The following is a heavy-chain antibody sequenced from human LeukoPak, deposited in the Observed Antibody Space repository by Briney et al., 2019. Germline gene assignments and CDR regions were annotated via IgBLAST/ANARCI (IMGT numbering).Heavy chain of an antibody. V-gene: IGHV3-33*01. Sequence: PGRSLRLSCAASGFSLSAYGVHWVRQAPGKGLEWVAVIWYDGTSKDYADSVKGRFTFSRDNSKNTLYLQMNSLTVEDTAVYYCASLEVYGGGPDVWGQGTTVTVSS. D-gene: IGHD2-8*01. J-gene: IGHJ6*02. CDR1: GFSLSAYG. CDR3: ASLEVYGGGPDV. CDR2: IWYDGTSK.